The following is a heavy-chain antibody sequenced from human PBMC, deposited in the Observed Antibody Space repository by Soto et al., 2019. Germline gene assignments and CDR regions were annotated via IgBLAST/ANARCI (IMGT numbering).Heavy chain of an antibody. J-gene: IGHJ6*02. CDR2: IIPILGIA. D-gene: IGHD4-17*01. CDR1: GGTFSSYT. CDR3: ARQDYGDPLIGHNYYYYGMDV. Sequence: SVKVSCKASGGTFSSYTISWVRQAPGQGLEWMGRIIPILGIANYAQKFQGRVTITADKSTSTAYMELSSLRSEDTAVYYCARQDYGDPLIGHNYYYYGMDVWGQGTTVTVSS. V-gene: IGHV1-69*02.